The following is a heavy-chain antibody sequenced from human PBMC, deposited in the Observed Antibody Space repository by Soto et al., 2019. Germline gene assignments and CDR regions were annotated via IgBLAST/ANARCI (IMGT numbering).Heavy chain of an antibody. J-gene: IGHJ6*02. CDR2: IKSKTDGGTT. V-gene: IGHV3-15*07. D-gene: IGHD6-6*01. CDR3: TTDRPNAYYYYGMDV. CDR1: GFTFSNAW. Sequence: GGSLRLSCAASGFTFSNAWMNWVRQAPGKGLEWVGRIKSKTDGGTTDYAAPVKGRFTISRDDSKNTLYLQMNSLKTEDTAVYYCTTDRPNAYYYYGMDVWGQGTTVTVSS.